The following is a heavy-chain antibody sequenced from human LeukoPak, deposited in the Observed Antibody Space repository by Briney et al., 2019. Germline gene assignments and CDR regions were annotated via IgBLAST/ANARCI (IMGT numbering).Heavy chain of an antibody. Sequence: PGGSLRLSCAASGFTFSSYGMSWVRQAPGKGLEWVSAISGSGGSTYYADSVKGRFTISRDNSKNTLYLQMNSLRAEDTAVYYCARSPIAARTYYYFDYWGQGTLVTVSS. CDR2: ISGSGGST. D-gene: IGHD6-6*01. CDR1: GFTFSSYG. CDR3: ARSPIAARTYYYFDY. J-gene: IGHJ4*02. V-gene: IGHV3-23*01.